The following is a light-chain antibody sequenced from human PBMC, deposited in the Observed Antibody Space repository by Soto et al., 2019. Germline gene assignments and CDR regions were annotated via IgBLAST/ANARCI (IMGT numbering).Light chain of an antibody. Sequence: DIQMTQSPSSLSASVGDRVTITCRASQGISSFVAWYQQKPGKVPRLLISGASTVQSGVPSRFSGSGSGTDFTLTITSLQPEDVATYYCQKYSSVITFGQGTRLEIK. CDR3: QKYSSVIT. V-gene: IGKV1-27*01. CDR1: QGISSF. J-gene: IGKJ5*01. CDR2: GAS.